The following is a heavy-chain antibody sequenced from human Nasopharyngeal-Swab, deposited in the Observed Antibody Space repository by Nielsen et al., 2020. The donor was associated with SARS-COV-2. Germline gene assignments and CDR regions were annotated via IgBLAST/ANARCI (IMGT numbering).Heavy chain of an antibody. Sequence: ASVKVSFKASGYTFTGYYMHWVRQALGQGLEWMGWINPNSGGTNYAQKFQGRVTMTRDTSISTAYMELSRLRSDDTAVYYCAREKTRSVTIFGVVIAWGQGTLVTVSS. D-gene: IGHD3-3*01. CDR2: INPNSGGT. V-gene: IGHV1-2*02. J-gene: IGHJ4*02. CDR1: GYTFTGYY. CDR3: AREKTRSVTIFGVVIA.